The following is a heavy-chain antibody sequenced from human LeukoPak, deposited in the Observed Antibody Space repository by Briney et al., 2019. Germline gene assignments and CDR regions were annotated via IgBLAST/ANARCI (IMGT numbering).Heavy chain of an antibody. D-gene: IGHD6-19*01. J-gene: IGHJ4*02. V-gene: IGHV3-74*01. CDR1: GSGFTFNNYW. Sequence: PGGSLRLSCAASGSGFTFNNYWMHSVRQAPGKGLVWVSRINADGSTTSYADSVRGRFTISRDNAKNTLYLQMNGLRAEDTAVYYCATLISGWSLYWGQGNLATVSS. CDR2: INADGSTT. CDR3: ATLISGWSLY.